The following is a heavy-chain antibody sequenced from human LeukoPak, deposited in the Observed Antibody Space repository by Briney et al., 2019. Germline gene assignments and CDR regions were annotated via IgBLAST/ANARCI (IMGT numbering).Heavy chain of an antibody. V-gene: IGHV3-74*01. CDR1: GFTFYSYW. CDR2: INGDGSTS. J-gene: IGHJ4*02. D-gene: IGHD6-13*01. Sequence: GGSLRLSCAASGFTFYSYWMHWVRQAPGKGLEWVSCINGDGSTSNYADSVKGRFTISRDNTKNTLYLQMNSLRAEDTAVYYCARAYSSSGHFDYWGQGTLVTVSS. CDR3: ARAYSSSGHFDY.